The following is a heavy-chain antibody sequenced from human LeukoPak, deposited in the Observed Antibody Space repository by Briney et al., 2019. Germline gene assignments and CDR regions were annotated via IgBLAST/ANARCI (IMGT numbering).Heavy chain of an antibody. CDR2: ISYDGSNK. CDR3: AKVEEWYSYGYPIDY. J-gene: IGHJ4*02. D-gene: IGHD5-18*01. Sequence: GGSLRLSCAASGFTFSSYAMHWVRQAPGKGLEWVAVISYDGSNKYYADSVKGRFTISRDNSKNTLYLQMNSLRAEDTAVYYCAKVEEWYSYGYPIDYWGQGTLVTVSS. V-gene: IGHV3-30*04. CDR1: GFTFSSYA.